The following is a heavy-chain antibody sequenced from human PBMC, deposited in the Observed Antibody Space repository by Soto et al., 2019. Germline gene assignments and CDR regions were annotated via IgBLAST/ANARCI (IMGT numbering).Heavy chain of an antibody. Sequence: QVQLQQWGAGLLKPSETLSLTCAVYGGSFSGYYWSWIRQPPGKGLEWIGEINHSGSTNYNPSLKSRVTISVDTSKNQFSLKLSSVTAADTAVYYCARGSGGTNTHKTIVVVPAAFNWFDPWGQGTLVTVSS. CDR3: ARGSGGTNTHKTIVVVPAAFNWFDP. CDR2: INHSGST. V-gene: IGHV4-34*01. CDR1: GGSFSGYY. D-gene: IGHD2-2*01. J-gene: IGHJ5*02.